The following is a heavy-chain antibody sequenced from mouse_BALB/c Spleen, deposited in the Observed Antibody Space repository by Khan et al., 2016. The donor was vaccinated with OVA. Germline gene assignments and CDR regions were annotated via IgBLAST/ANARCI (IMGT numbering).Heavy chain of an antibody. D-gene: IGHD1-1*01. CDR3: ARLLPSYFDY. J-gene: IGHJ2*01. CDR1: GFPFSSYG. V-gene: IGHV5-6*01. Sequence: EVQLQESGGDLVKPGGSLKLSCAASGFPFSSYGMSWVRQTPDKRLEWVATISSSSYTYYPDSVKGRFTISRDNAKNTLYLQMSSLKSEDTAMYYCARLLPSYFDYWGQGTTLTVSS. CDR2: ISSSSYT.